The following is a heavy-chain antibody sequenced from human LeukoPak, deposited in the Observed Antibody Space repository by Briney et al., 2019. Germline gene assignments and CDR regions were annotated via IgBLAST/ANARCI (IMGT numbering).Heavy chain of an antibody. CDR2: IYYSGST. CDR3: ARALYNTGWYPDYFDS. Sequence: PSETLSLTCTVSGGSISSSGYYWSWIRQHPGKGLEWIGYIYYSGSTYYKPSLKSRVTISVDTSKNQFSLKLSSVTAADTAIYYCARALYNTGWYPDYFDSWGQGTLVTVSS. CDR1: GGSISSSGYY. J-gene: IGHJ4*02. V-gene: IGHV4-31*03. D-gene: IGHD6-19*01.